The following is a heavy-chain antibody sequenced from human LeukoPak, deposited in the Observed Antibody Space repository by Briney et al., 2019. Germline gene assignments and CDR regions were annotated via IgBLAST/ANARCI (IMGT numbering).Heavy chain of an antibody. CDR3: ARGTDFWSGYYGY. V-gene: IGHV4-34*01. Sequence: SETLSLTCAVYGGSFSGYYWSWIRQPPGKGLEWIGEINHSGSTNYNPSLKSRVTISVDTSKNQFSLMLSSVTAADTAVYYCARGTDFWSGYYGYWGQGTLVTVSS. J-gene: IGHJ4*02. CDR1: GGSFSGYY. CDR2: INHSGST. D-gene: IGHD3-3*01.